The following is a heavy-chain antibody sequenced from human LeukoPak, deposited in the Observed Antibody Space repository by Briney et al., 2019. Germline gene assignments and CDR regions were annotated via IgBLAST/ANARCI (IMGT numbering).Heavy chain of an antibody. J-gene: IGHJ4*02. CDR2: IYHSGST. Sequence: SETLSLTCSVSDGSINSSSWSWIRQPPGKGLEWIGYIYHSGSTNYNPSLKSRVTISVDTSKNQFSLNLTSVTAADTAVYYCARSMYYYDTSGYDYEYYFDLWGQGTLVTVSS. D-gene: IGHD3-22*01. CDR1: DGSINSSS. V-gene: IGHV4-59*01. CDR3: ARSMYYYDTSGYDYEYYFDL.